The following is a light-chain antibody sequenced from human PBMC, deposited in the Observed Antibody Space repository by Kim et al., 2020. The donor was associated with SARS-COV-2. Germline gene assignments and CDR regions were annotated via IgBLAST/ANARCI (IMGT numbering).Light chain of an antibody. J-gene: IGKJ4*01. CDR3: QQRGNWPRLT. Sequence: EIVLTQSPATLSLSPGERATLSCRASQGVSSYLAWYQQKPGQAPRLLIYDTSNRATGIPARFSGSGSGTDFTLTISSLEPEDSAVYYCQQRGNWPRLTFGGGTKVDIK. V-gene: IGKV3-11*01. CDR2: DTS. CDR1: QGVSSY.